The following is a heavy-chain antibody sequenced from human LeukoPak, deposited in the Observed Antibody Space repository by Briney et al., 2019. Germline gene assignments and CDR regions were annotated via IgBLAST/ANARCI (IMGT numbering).Heavy chain of an antibody. Sequence: GASVKVACKASGYTFTSYDINWVRQATGQGLEWMGWMNPNSGNTGYAQKFQGRVTMTRNTSISTAYMELSSLRSEDTAVYYCAREGTMVRGVMPNYYYYGMDVWGQGTTVTVSS. CDR1: GYTFTSYD. V-gene: IGHV1-8*01. CDR3: AREGTMVRGVMPNYYYYGMDV. D-gene: IGHD3-10*01. CDR2: MNPNSGNT. J-gene: IGHJ6*02.